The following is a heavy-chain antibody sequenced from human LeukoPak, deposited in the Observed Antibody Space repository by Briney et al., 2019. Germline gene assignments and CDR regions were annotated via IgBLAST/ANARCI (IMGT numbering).Heavy chain of an antibody. D-gene: IGHD1-26*01. J-gene: IGHJ4*02. Sequence: GESLKISCKGSGYSFTSYWIGWVRQMPGKGLEWMGIIYPGDSDTRYSPSFRGQVTISADKSISTAYLQWSSLKASDTAMYYCARHEMYLWPYSGSSAPFDYWGQGTLVTVSS. V-gene: IGHV5-51*01. CDR2: IYPGDSDT. CDR1: GYSFTSYW. CDR3: ARHEMYLWPYSGSSAPFDY.